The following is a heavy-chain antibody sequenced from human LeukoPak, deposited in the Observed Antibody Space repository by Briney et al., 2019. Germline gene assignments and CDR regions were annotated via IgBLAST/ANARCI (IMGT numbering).Heavy chain of an antibody. J-gene: IGHJ6*02. D-gene: IGHD3-10*01. CDR1: GFSFSTYD. CDR2: IGRGGDT. V-gene: IGHV3-13*04. CDR3: ARDPSGYGLDV. Sequence: GGSLRLSCVASGFSFSTYDMQWVRQVKGKGLGWVSAIGRGGDTHYPDSVKGRFTISRENAKSSVFLQMNSLREGDTAVYYCARDPSGYGLDVWGQGTTVTVSS.